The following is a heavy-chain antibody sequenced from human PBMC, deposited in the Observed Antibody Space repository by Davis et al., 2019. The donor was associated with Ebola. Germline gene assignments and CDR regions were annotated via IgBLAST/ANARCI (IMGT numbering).Heavy chain of an antibody. Sequence: GESLKISCAASGFSFTAYWMTWVRQAPGKGLEWVANIKQDGSDKYYVDSVKGRFTISRDNAEKSSYLQMNSVRAEDTAVYYCARVGWVPSSDYWGQGTLVTVSS. D-gene: IGHD2-2*01. J-gene: IGHJ4*02. CDR2: IKQDGSDK. V-gene: IGHV3-7*01. CDR3: ARVGWVPSSDY. CDR1: GFSFTAYW.